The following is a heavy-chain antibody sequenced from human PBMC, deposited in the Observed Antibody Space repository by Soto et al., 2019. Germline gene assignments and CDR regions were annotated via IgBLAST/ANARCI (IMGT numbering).Heavy chain of an antibody. CDR2: ISSSSSYI. CDR3: ARGLPDGSGQYCDY. CDR1: GFTFSSYS. Sequence: EVQLVESGGGLVKPGGSLRLSYAASGFTFSSYSMNWVRQAPGKGLEWVSSISSSSSYIYYGDSVKGRFTISRDNAKNSLYLQMNSLRAEDTAVYYCARGLPDGSGQYCDYWGQGTLVTVSS. J-gene: IGHJ4*02. V-gene: IGHV3-21*01. D-gene: IGHD3-10*01.